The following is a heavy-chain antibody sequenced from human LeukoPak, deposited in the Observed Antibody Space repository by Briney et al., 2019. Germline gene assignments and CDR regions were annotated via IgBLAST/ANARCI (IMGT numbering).Heavy chain of an antibody. Sequence: GRSLRLSCAASGFTFSSYGIHWVRQAPGKGLEWVAGISYDGSNKYYADSVKGRFIISRDNSKNTLFLQMSSLRAEETAVYYCAKDQYYHDSSGYYIFDYWGRGILVTVSS. V-gene: IGHV3-30*18. CDR3: AKDQYYHDSSGYYIFDY. D-gene: IGHD3-22*01. J-gene: IGHJ4*02. CDR2: ISYDGSNK. CDR1: GFTFSSYG.